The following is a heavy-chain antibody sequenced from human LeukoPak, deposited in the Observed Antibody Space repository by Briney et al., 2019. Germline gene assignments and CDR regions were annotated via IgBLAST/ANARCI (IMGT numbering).Heavy chain of an antibody. CDR1: GGSFSGYY. D-gene: IGHD3-22*01. V-gene: IGHV4-34*01. Sequence: SETLSLTCAVYGGSFSGYYWSWIRQPPGKGLEWIGEINHSGSTNYNPSLKSRVTISVDTSKNQFSLKLSSVAAADTAVYYCARGPSYYYDSSGPPRAFDIWGQGTMVTVSS. CDR3: ARGPSYYYDSSGPPRAFDI. CDR2: INHSGST. J-gene: IGHJ3*02.